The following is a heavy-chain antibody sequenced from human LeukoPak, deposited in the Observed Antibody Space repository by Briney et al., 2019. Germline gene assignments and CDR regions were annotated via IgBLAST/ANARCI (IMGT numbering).Heavy chain of an antibody. V-gene: IGHV3-23*01. J-gene: IGHJ4*02. CDR1: GFTFSSYA. CDR3: ARDRGSSWYGAPYFDY. Sequence: GGSLRLSCAASGFTFSSYAMSWVRQAPGKGLEWVSAISGSGGSTYYADSVKGRFTVSRDNSKNTLYLQMNSLRAEDTAVYYCARDRGSSWYGAPYFDYWGQGTLVTVSS. CDR2: ISGSGGST. D-gene: IGHD6-13*01.